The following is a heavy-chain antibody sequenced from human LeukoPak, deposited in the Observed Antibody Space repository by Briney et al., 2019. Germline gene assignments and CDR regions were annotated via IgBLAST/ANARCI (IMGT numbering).Heavy chain of an antibody. CDR3: ARPGGYSYGDAFDI. J-gene: IGHJ3*02. CDR2: IYYSGST. CDR1: GGSISSYY. Sequence: KASETLSLTCTVSGGSISSYYWSWTRQPPGKGLEWIGYIYYSGSTNYNPSLKSRVTISVDTSKNQFSLKLSSVTAADTAVYYCARPGGYSYGDAFDIWGQGTMVTVSS. V-gene: IGHV4-59*08. D-gene: IGHD5-18*01.